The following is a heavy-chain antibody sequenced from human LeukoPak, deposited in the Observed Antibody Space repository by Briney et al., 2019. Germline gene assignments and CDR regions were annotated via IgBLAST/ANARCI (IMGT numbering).Heavy chain of an antibody. Sequence: ASVKVSCKASGGTFSSYAISWVRQAPGQGLEWMGKIIPIFGTANYAQKFQGRVTITTDESTSTAYMELSSLRSEDTAVYYCARGVRGVHWFDHWGQGTLVTVSS. D-gene: IGHD3-10*01. CDR3: ARGVRGVHWFDH. CDR2: IIPIFGTA. J-gene: IGHJ5*02. V-gene: IGHV1-69*05. CDR1: GGTFSSYA.